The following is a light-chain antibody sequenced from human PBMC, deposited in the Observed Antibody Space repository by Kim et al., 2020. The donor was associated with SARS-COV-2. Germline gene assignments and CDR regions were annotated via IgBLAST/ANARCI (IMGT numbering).Light chain of an antibody. CDR2: RNN. V-gene: IGLV10-54*01. CDR1: SNNIGNQG. CDR3: SAWDSSPGAWV. Sequence: QAGLTQPPSVSKGLRQTATLTCTGNSNNIGNQGAVWLQHHQGHPPKLLSYRNNNRPSGISERLSASRSGNTASLTITGLQPEDEADYYGSAWDSSPGAWVFGGGTQLTVL. J-gene: IGLJ3*02.